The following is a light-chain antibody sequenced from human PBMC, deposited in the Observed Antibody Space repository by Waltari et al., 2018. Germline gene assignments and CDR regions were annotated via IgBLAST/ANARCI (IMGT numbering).Light chain of an antibody. J-gene: IGKJ4*01. Sequence: DIVMTQSPDSLAVSLGERATINCKSSQSVLYNSNNKNYLAWYQQKPGQPPRLLIFWASTREAGVPGRFSGSGSGTDFTLTISSLQAEDVAVYYCQQYSGTPLTFGGGTKVEIK. CDR2: WAS. CDR3: QQYSGTPLT. V-gene: IGKV4-1*01. CDR1: QSVLYNSNNKNY.